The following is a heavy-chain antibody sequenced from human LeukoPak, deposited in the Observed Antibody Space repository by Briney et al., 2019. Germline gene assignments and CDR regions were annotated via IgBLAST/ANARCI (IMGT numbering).Heavy chain of an antibody. D-gene: IGHD4-17*01. J-gene: IGHJ5*01. CDR3: ARDLDGDYGGWFDS. V-gene: IGHV4-59*01. Sequence: SETLSLTCTVSGCSISSYYWSWIRQPPGKGLEWIGYIYYSGDTNYNPSLKSRVTISVDTSKNQFSLKLNSVTAADTAVYYCARDLDGDYGGWFDSWGPGTLVTVSS. CDR1: GCSISSYY. CDR2: IYYSGDT.